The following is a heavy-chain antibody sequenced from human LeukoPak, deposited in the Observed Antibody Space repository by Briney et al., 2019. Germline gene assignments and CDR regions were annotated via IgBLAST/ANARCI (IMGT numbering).Heavy chain of an antibody. CDR1: GFTFRTYA. V-gene: IGHV3-23*01. CDR2: ISDSADAT. CDR3: AKWYFGYGGSYSALDM. D-gene: IGHD1-26*01. J-gene: IGHJ3*02. Sequence: PGGSLRLSCAASGFTFRTYAMSWVRQAPGKGLEWVSSISDSADATYYVDSVKGRFTISRDNPKNTLYLQMSSLRDEDTAVYYCAKWYFGYGGSYSALDMWGQGTMVTVSS.